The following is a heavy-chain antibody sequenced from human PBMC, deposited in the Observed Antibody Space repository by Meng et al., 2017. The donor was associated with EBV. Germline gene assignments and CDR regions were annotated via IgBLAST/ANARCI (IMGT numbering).Heavy chain of an antibody. CDR3: ARPFPSWQSPRLDPFGA. J-gene: IGHJ5*02. CDR2: VHYTGST. Sequence: QLQLRESGAGQVKPTEXLPLTGPVAGDSISSCDYWGWIRQPPGRGLEWIGSVHYTGSTYYSPSLKSRVTVSVDTSKNQFSLRLTSVTAADTAVYYCARPFPSWQSPRLDPFGAWGQGTLVTVAS. CDR1: GDSISSCDY. V-gene: IGHV4-39*01. D-gene: IGHD6-19*01.